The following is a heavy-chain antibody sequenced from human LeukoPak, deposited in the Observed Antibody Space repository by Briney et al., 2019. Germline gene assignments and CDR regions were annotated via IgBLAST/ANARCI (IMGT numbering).Heavy chain of an antibody. Sequence: GRSLRLSCAASGFTFDGYAMHWVRQPPGKGLEWVSGINWSSTGIAYADSLKGRFTISRDNAKNSLYLQMNSLRAEDTALYYCVKETDIYGSGRPKVFDFWGQGTLVTVSS. CDR1: GFTFDGYA. D-gene: IGHD3-10*01. CDR3: VKETDIYGSGRPKVFDF. CDR2: INWSSTGI. J-gene: IGHJ4*02. V-gene: IGHV3-9*01.